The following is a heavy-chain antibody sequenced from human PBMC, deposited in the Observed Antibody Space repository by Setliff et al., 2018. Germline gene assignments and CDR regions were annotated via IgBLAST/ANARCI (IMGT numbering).Heavy chain of an antibody. CDR1: GFTFSSYS. Sequence: GGSLRLSCAASGFTFSSYSMHWVRQTPGKGLEWVSSISPDSYYIYYADSVKGRFTISRDNAKNSLYLQMNSLGAEDTAVYFCARSPANGGHDAFDVWGQGTMVTVS. J-gene: IGHJ3*01. D-gene: IGHD6-25*01. CDR3: ARSPANGGHDAFDV. CDR2: ISPDSYYI. V-gene: IGHV3-21*06.